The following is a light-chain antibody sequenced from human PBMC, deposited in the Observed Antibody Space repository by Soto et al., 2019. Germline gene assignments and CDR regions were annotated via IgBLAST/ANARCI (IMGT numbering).Light chain of an antibody. CDR1: QSVTNN. Sequence: IVMTQSPATLSVSPGERVTLSCRASQSVTNNFAWYQQKPGQAPRLLSYAASTRATGLPARFSGSGSGTQLTLTISSLQSEDFAVYYCQQYKNWPPLTFGGGTKVQIK. CDR3: QQYKNWPPLT. V-gene: IGKV3-15*01. J-gene: IGKJ4*01. CDR2: AAS.